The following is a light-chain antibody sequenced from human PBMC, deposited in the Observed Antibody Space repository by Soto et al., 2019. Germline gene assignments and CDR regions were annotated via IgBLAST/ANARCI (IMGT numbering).Light chain of an antibody. Sequence: AIQMTQSPSSLSASVGDRVIITCRASQAIRTDLGWYQQKPGKAPKLLIYAASTLQRGVPSRFSGSGSGTDFTLTISSLQPDDFATYYCQHYNSYSEAFGQGTKVELK. CDR3: QHYNSYSEA. CDR1: QAIRTD. CDR2: AAS. J-gene: IGKJ1*01. V-gene: IGKV1-6*01.